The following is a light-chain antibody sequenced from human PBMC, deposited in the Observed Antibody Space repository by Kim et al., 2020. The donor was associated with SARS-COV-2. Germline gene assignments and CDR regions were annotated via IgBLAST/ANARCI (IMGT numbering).Light chain of an antibody. J-gene: IGLJ2*01. Sequence: VSPGQTDGITSSGDELGDKYSCWNQQKPVQSTVLIIYQDTKPPSGIPERFSASKSGNTATLTISGTQAIDEADYYCQSWDSTTLVFGGGTQLTVL. V-gene: IGLV3-1*01. CDR1: ELGDKY. CDR2: QDT. CDR3: QSWDSTTLV.